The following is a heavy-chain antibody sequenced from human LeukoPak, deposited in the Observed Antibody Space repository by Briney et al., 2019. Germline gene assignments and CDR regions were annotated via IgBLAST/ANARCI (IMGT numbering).Heavy chain of an antibody. D-gene: IGHD1-1*01. Sequence: SETLSLTCAVYGGSFSGYYWTLIRQTPGKGLEWIGEISHTGLTGSNPSLKSRVTIFVDSSKKQFSLRMASVTAADTGVYYCARVPDITARPCDTWGPGTLVTVSS. CDR1: GGSFSGYY. V-gene: IGHV4-34*01. J-gene: IGHJ5*02. CDR2: ISHTGLT. CDR3: ARVPDITARPCDT.